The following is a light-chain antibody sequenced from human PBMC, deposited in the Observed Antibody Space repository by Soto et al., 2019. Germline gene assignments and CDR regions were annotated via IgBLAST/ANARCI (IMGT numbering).Light chain of an antibody. V-gene: IGKV1-6*01. CDR1: QDIGND. J-gene: IGKJ5*01. Sequence: IQLTQSPSSLSASVGDRVTITCRATQDIGNDLGWYQQKPGKAPKLLIYAASSLQSGVPSRFSGSGSGTDFTLTISSLQPEDFATYYCLQDYIYPLTFAQGTRLEIK. CDR3: LQDYIYPLT. CDR2: AAS.